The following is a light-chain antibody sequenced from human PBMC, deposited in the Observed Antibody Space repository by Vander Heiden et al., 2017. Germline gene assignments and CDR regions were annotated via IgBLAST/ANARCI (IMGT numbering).Light chain of an antibody. V-gene: IGLV2-14*03. J-gene: IGLJ2*01. CDR2: DVS. CDR3: SLYITSSALVL. CDR1: RSDIGDYNY. Sequence: QSALTQPASVSGSPGQSITISCTATRSDIGDYNYVSWYQQHPGKAPKLLIYDVSVRPSGVSNRFSGSKSGNTASLTISGLQAEDETDYYCSLYITSSALVLFGGGTKLTVL.